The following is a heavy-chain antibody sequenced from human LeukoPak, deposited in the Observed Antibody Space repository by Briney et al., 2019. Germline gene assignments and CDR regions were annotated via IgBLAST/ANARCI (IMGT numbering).Heavy chain of an antibody. J-gene: IGHJ5*02. CDR2: MNPDSGDT. D-gene: IGHD3-10*01. Sequence: GASVKVSCKASGYTFTSYDINWVRQATGQGPEWMGWMNPDSGDTGYVQKFQGRVTMTRDTSISTAYMGLSSLRSEDTAVYYCARSGFGSGISFDHWGQGTLVTVSS. CDR1: GYTFTSYD. CDR3: ARSGFGSGISFDH. V-gene: IGHV1-8*01.